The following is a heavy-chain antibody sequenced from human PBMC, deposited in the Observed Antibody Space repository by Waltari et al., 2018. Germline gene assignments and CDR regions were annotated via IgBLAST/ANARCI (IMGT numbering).Heavy chain of an antibody. CDR2: TKPDGSET. CDR3: ARDSGDKTIDF. J-gene: IGHJ4*02. D-gene: IGHD3-10*01. V-gene: IGHV3-7*03. CDR1: GFAFSAYW. Sequence: EVQLVESGGDLVKPGGSLRLSCAASGFAFSAYWMAWLRKIPGKGLERLTHTKPDGSETYYLYSRRGRFTPSRDNAKNSLYLQMNSLRTEDTAVYYCARDSGDKTIDFWGLGTLVTVST.